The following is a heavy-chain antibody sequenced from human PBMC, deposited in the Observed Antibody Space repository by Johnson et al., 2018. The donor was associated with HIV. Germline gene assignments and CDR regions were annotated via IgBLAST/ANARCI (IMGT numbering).Heavy chain of an antibody. V-gene: IGHV3-7*01. CDR2: IKEDGSEK. Sequence: VQLVESGGGLVQPGGSLRLSCAASGFTFSSYAMSWVRQAPGKGLEWVANIKEDGSEKHYVDSVRGRFTITRDNVKNFLYLQMNSLRAEDTAVYYCARGVDGAFDIWGQGTMVTVSS. J-gene: IGHJ3*02. D-gene: IGHD3-10*01. CDR1: GFTFSSYA. CDR3: ARGVDGAFDI.